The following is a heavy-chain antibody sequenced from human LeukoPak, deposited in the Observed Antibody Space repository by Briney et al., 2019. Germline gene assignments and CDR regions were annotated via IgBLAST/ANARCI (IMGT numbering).Heavy chain of an antibody. D-gene: IGHD6-13*01. CDR2: IWYDGSNK. CDR1: GFSFSSYG. CDR3: ARGYSSSFGY. J-gene: IGHJ4*02. V-gene: IGHV3-33*01. Sequence: PGGSLRLSCIPSGFSFSSYGMHWVRQAPGKGLEWVAVIWYDGSNKYYADSVKGRFTISRDNSKNTLYLQMNSLRAEDTAVYYCARGYSSSFGYWGQGTLVTVSS.